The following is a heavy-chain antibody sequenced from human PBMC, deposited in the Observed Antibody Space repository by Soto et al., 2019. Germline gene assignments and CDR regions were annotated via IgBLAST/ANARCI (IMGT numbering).Heavy chain of an antibody. Sequence: ASVKVSCKASGYTFTSYAMHWVRQAPGQRLEWMGWINAGNGNTKYSQKFQGRVTITRDTSASTAYMELSSLRSEDTAVYYCARSSTGTTILDAFDIWGQGTMVTVSS. CDR2: INAGNGNT. J-gene: IGHJ3*02. CDR1: GYTFTSYA. V-gene: IGHV1-3*01. D-gene: IGHD1-1*01. CDR3: ARSSTGTTILDAFDI.